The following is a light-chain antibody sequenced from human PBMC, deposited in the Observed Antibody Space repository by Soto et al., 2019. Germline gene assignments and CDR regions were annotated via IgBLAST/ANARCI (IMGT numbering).Light chain of an antibody. Sequence: QSALTQPASVSGSPGQSITISCTGTSSDFGGCNYVSWYQQHPGKAPKLMIYEVSNRPSGVSNRFSGSKSGNTASLTISGLQAEDEANYYCSSYTSSNTVVFGGGTKLTVL. CDR1: SSDFGGCNY. CDR2: EVS. J-gene: IGLJ2*01. V-gene: IGLV2-14*01. CDR3: SSYTSSNTVV.